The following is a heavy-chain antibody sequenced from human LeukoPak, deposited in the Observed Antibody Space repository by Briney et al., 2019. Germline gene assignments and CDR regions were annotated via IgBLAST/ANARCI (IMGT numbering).Heavy chain of an antibody. J-gene: IGHJ4*02. CDR1: GGSISSGGYS. CDR3: ARDLRYGDLQCFDY. D-gene: IGHD4-17*01. V-gene: IGHV4-31*03. Sequence: SGTLSLTCTVSGGSISSGGYSWSWIRQHPGKGLEWIGYIYYSGSTYYNPSLKSRVTISVDTSKNQFSLKLSSVTAADTAVYYCARDLRYGDLQCFDYWGQGTLVTVSS. CDR2: IYYSGST.